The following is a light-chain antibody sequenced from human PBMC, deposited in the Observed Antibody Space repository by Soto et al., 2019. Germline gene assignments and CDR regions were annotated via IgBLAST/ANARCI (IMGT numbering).Light chain of an antibody. CDR1: QSVSSY. CDR2: DAS. Sequence: EIVLTQSPATLSLSPGERATLSCRASQSVSSYLAWYQQKPGQAPRLLIYDASNRATGIPARFSGSGSGTDFTLTISSLEPEDFAVYYCQKPALRTFGQGTKVDIK. CDR3: QKPALRT. V-gene: IGKV3-11*01. J-gene: IGKJ1*01.